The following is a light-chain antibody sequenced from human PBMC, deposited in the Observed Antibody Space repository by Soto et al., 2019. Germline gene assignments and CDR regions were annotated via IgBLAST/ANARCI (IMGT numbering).Light chain of an antibody. J-gene: IGKJ4*01. CDR2: GAS. CDR3: QQRSNWPPLT. CDR1: QSVSSY. Sequence: EIVLTQSPATLYLSPGERATLSCRASQSVSSYLAWYQQKPGQAPRLLIYGASNRATGIPARFSGSGSGTDFTLTISSLEPEDFAVYYCQQRSNWPPLTCGGGTKVEIK. V-gene: IGKV3-11*01.